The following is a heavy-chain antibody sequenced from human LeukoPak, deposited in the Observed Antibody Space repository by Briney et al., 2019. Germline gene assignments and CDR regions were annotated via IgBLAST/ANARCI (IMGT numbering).Heavy chain of an antibody. D-gene: IGHD1-14*01. CDR1: GFSISSDYY. CDR2: IYHDGST. V-gene: IGHV4-38-2*02. Sequence: SETLSLTCNVLGFSISSDYYWGWIRQPLGEGLEWTATIYHDGSTYYNPSLRGRVIISLDTSKNQFSLTLTYVTAADTAVYYCARLGVIGRTFDYWGQGTLVTVSS. J-gene: IGHJ4*02. CDR3: ARLGVIGRTFDY.